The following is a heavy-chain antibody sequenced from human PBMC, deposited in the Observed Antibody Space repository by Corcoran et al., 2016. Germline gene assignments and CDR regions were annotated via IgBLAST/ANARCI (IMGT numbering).Heavy chain of an antibody. CDR3: AGGRVVPTRKQKGGWGDP. V-gene: IGHV4-39*01. D-gene: IGHD3-3*01. J-gene: IGHJ5*02. CDR2: IYYSGST. CDR1: GGSISSSSYY. Sequence: QLQLQESGPGLVKPSETLSLTCTVSGGSISSSSYYWGWIRQPPGKGLEWIGSIYYSGSTYYNPSLKSRVTIYVDTSKNQFSLKLSTVTAADTAGYYCAGGRVVPTRKQKGGWGDPWGQGTLVTVSS.